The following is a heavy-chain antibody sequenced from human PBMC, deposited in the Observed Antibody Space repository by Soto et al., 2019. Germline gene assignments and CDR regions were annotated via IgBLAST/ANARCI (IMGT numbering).Heavy chain of an antibody. J-gene: IGHJ4*02. CDR1: GFTFTNAW. V-gene: IGHV3-15*01. CDR2: LKGKADGGTI. D-gene: IGHD1-26*01. Sequence: EVQLVESGGGLVKPGGSLRLSCVASGFTFTNAWMTWVRQAPGKGLEWAGRLKGKADGGTINYAAPVKGRFTISRDDSKNTVYLEMNSLKTEDTAVYYCVTGLRSASLDFWGQGTLATVSS. CDR3: VTGLRSASLDF.